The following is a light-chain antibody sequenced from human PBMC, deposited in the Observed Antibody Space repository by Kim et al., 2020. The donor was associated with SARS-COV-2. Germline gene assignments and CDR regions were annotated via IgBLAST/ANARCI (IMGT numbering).Light chain of an antibody. J-gene: IGLJ1*01. CDR3: SSYTTSSTLPYV. Sequence: QSVLTQPASVSGSPGQSITISCTGTSSDIGDYNYVSWYQQYPGKAPKLMIYEVNNRPSGVSNRFSGSKSGNTASLTISGLQAEDEAAYYCSSYTTSSTLPYVFGTGTKVTVL. CDR1: SSDIGDYNY. V-gene: IGLV2-14*01. CDR2: EVN.